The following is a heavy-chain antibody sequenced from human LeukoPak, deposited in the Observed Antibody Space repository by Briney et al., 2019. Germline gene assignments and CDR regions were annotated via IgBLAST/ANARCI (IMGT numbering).Heavy chain of an antibody. Sequence: GGSLRLSCAASGFTFSSYSMSWVRQAPGKGLEWVSSISSSSSYIYYAGSVKGRFTISRDNAKNSLYLQMNSLRAEDTAVYYCARDLKARIGRTYYYDSSIGYWGQGTLVTVSS. J-gene: IGHJ4*02. V-gene: IGHV3-21*01. CDR1: GFTFSSYS. D-gene: IGHD3-22*01. CDR2: ISSSSSYI. CDR3: ARDLKARIGRTYYYDSSIGY.